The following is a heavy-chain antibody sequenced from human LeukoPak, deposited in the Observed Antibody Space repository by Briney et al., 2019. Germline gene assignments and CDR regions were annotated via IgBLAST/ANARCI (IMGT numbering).Heavy chain of an antibody. V-gene: IGHV1-18*01. D-gene: IGHD3-10*01. CDR3: ERSYGSGSYYMDPMDPYYFDY. J-gene: IGHJ4*02. CDR2: ISAYNGNT. Sequence: ASVKVSCKASGYTFTSYGISWVRQAPGQGLEWRGWISAYNGNTNYAQKLQGRVTMTTDTPTSKAYMELRSLRSDDTAVYYCERSYGSGSYYMDPMDPYYFDYWGQGTLVTVSS. CDR1: GYTFTSYG.